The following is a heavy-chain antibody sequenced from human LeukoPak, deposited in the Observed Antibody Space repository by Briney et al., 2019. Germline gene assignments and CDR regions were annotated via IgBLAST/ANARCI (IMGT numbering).Heavy chain of an antibody. CDR3: ATGGDFGPCAY. D-gene: IGHD2-21*02. CDR2: FDPKDGGT. Sequence: ASVKVSCKVSGYTLTDLSMHWVRQAPGKGLEWMGGFDPKDGGTIYAQKFQGRVTMTEDTSTDTAYMELSSLRSEDTAVYYCATGGDFGPCAYWGQGKLVTVSS. V-gene: IGHV1-24*01. J-gene: IGHJ4*02. CDR1: GYTLTDLS.